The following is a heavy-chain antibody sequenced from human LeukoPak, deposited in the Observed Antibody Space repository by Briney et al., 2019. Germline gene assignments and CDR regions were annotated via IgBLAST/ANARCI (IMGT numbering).Heavy chain of an antibody. V-gene: IGHV4-39*01. CDR1: GGSISSSSYY. CDR2: IYYSGST. Sequence: SETLSLTCTVSGGSISSSSYYWGWIRQPPGKGLEWIGSIYYSGSTYYNPSLKSRVTISVDTSKNQFSLKLSSVTAADTAVYYCARHQANYYDSSGYLFDPWGQGTLVTVSS. J-gene: IGHJ5*02. CDR3: ARHQANYYDSSGYLFDP. D-gene: IGHD3-22*01.